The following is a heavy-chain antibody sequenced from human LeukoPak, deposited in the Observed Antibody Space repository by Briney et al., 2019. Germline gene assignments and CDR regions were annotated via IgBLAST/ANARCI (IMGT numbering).Heavy chain of an antibody. CDR1: GGSFSGYY. Sequence: RASETLSLTCAVYGGSFSGYYWSWIRQPPGKGLEWIGEINHSGSTNYNPSLKSRVTISVDTSKNQFSLKLSSVTAADTAVYYCARGIVWSCYPFDYWGQGTLVTVSS. CDR2: INHSGST. J-gene: IGHJ4*02. V-gene: IGHV4-34*01. D-gene: IGHD3-3*01. CDR3: ARGIVWSCYPFDY.